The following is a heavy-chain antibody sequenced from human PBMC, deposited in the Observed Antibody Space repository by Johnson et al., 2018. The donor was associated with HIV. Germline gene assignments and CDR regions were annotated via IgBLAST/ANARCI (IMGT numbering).Heavy chain of an antibody. V-gene: IGHV3-30*04. CDR3: ARGFSSGYNDAFDI. CDR1: GFTFSSYA. CDR2: MSFDGNSR. D-gene: IGHD3-22*01. Sequence: QVQLVESGGGVVQPGRSLRLSCAASGFTFSSYAMHWVRQAPGKGLEWVAVMSFDGNSRYYADSVKGRFTISRDNSKNTLYLQMNSLRAEDTALYYCARGFSSGYNDAFDIWGQGTMVTVSS. J-gene: IGHJ3*02.